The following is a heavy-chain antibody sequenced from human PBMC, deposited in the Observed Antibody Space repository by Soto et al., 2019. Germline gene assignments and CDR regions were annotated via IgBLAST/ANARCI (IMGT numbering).Heavy chain of an antibody. CDR3: ARARVGSRSGVDY. D-gene: IGHD1-26*01. CDR1: GGSISIGGYS. V-gene: IGHV4-30-2*01. Sequence: PSETLSLTCAVSGGSISIGGYSWGWILQPPGKGLEWIGYIYHSGSTYYNPSLKSRVTISVDRSKNQFSLKLSSVTAADTAVYYCARARVGSRSGVDYWGQGTLVTVSS. CDR2: IYHSGST. J-gene: IGHJ4*02.